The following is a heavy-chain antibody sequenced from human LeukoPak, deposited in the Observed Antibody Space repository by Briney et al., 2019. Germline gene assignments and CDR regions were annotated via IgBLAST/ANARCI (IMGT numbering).Heavy chain of an antibody. CDR1: GGSFSGYY. D-gene: IGHD3-10*01. V-gene: IGHV4-34*01. J-gene: IGHJ4*02. CDR3: ARDARVQKWFGEVIMTTTYYFDD. Sequence: SETLSLTCGVYGGSFSGYYWSWIRQPPGKGLEWIGEINQSGSTNYNPSLKSRVTISVDTSKNQFSLKLTSVTAADTAVYYCARDARVQKWFGEVIMTTTYYFDDWGQGTLVTVSS. CDR2: INQSGST.